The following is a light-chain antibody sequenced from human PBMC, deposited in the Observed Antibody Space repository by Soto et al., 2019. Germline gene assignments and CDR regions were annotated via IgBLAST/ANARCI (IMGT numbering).Light chain of an antibody. CDR3: QQYNSYSPT. CDR2: KAS. J-gene: IGKJ1*01. Sequence: DIQMTQYTSTLSASVGDRVTITCRASQSISSWLAWYQQKPGKAPKLLIYKASSLESGVPSRFSGSGSGTEFTLTISSLQPDDFATYYCQQYNSYSPTFGQGTKVDI. V-gene: IGKV1-5*03. CDR1: QSISSW.